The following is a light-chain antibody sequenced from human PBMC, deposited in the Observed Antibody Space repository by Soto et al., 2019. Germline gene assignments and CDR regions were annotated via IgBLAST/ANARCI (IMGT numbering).Light chain of an antibody. CDR3: QQYNNWRPWT. CDR1: QSVSGN. CDR2: GAS. J-gene: IGKJ1*01. Sequence: EIGMTQSPATLSVSPGERATLSCRASQSVSGNFAWYQQKPGQAPRLLIYGASTRATGIPARFSGSGSGTEFTLTISSLQSEDFAVYYCQQYNNWRPWTFGQGTKVEIK. V-gene: IGKV3-15*01.